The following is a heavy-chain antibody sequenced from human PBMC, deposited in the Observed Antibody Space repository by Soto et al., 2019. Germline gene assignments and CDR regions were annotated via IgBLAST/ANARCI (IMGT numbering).Heavy chain of an antibody. J-gene: IGHJ5*02. Sequence: PGESLNVSCKGSGSSFTSYLIGWVRQMPGKGLEWMGIIYPGDSDTRYSPSFQGQVTISADKSISTAYLQWSSLKASDTAMYYCARHSRSGHKGAYWFDPWGQGTLVTAPQ. D-gene: IGHD3-3*01. CDR1: GSSFTSYL. CDR2: IYPGDSDT. CDR3: ARHSRSGHKGAYWFDP. V-gene: IGHV5-51*01.